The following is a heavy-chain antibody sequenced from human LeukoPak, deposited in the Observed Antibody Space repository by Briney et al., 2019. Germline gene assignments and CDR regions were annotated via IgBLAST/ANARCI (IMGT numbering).Heavy chain of an antibody. J-gene: IGHJ4*02. CDR2: IIPIFGTA. CDR3: ASVGRVGATGLDY. D-gene: IGHD1-26*01. CDR1: GGTFSSYA. V-gene: IGHV1-69*05. Sequence: SVKVSCKASGGTFSSYAISWERQAPGQGLEWMGGIIPIFGTANYAQKFQGRVTITTDESTSTAYMELSSLRSEDTAVYYCASVGRVGATGLDYWGQGTLVTVSS.